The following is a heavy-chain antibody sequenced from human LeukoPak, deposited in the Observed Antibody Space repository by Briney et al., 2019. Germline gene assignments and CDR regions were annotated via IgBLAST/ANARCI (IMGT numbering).Heavy chain of an antibody. CDR1: GFTFSTYA. Sequence: GGSLRLSCAASGFTFSTYAMHWVRQAPGKGLEYVSGISSNGGSTYYADSVKDSLTISRDNSKNTLYLQMSSLRPEDTAIYYCVKALSSTVTTKKKFDYWGQGTLVTVSS. J-gene: IGHJ4*02. D-gene: IGHD4-17*01. CDR2: ISSNGGST. CDR3: VKALSSTVTTKKKFDY. V-gene: IGHV3-64D*06.